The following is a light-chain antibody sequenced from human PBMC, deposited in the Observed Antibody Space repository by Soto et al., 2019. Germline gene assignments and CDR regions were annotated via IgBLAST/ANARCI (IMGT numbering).Light chain of an antibody. CDR3: QHYETLPLT. Sequence: DIPMTQCPSSLSASVGDRVTITCRASLAISHDVNWYKQKPGKAPKLLISDASNLQTGVPSRFSGTASGSDFTFTISSRQPEDIATYECQHYETLPLTFGGGTKVDI. J-gene: IGKJ4*01. CDR2: DAS. CDR1: LAISHD. V-gene: IGKV1-33*01.